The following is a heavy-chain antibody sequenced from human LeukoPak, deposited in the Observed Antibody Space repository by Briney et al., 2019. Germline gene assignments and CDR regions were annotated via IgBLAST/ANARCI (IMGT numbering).Heavy chain of an antibody. CDR2: ISGSGDST. CDR3: AKPPTGYNYGAGYFDY. V-gene: IGHV3-23*01. Sequence: GGSLRLSCEGSGFTFSSYAMSWVRQAPGKGLEWVSLISGSGDSTYYADSVKGRFTISRDNSKSTLYLQMNSLRAEDTAVYYCAKPPTGYNYGAGYFDYWGQGTLVTVSS. D-gene: IGHD5-18*01. J-gene: IGHJ4*02. CDR1: GFTFSSYA.